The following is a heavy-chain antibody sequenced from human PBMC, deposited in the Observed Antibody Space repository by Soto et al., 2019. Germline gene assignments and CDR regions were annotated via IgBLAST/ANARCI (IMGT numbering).Heavy chain of an antibody. V-gene: IGHV3-23*01. CDR2: IRGNGAGI. J-gene: IGHJ6*02. D-gene: IGHD2-15*01. CDR3: AKRGDILDVSSSFVGYGMDV. Sequence: LRLSCVASGFTFRIYAMTWVRQAPGKGLEWVARIRGNGAGISYADSVKGRFTISRDNSKNTVYLQMNSLRADDTAVYFCAKRGDILDVSSSFVGYGMDVWGQGTTVTVSS. CDR1: GFTFRIYA.